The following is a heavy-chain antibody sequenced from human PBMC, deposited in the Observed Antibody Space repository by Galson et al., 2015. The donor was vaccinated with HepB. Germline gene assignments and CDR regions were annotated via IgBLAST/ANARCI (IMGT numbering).Heavy chain of an antibody. CDR1: GYSFTNYA. Sequence: SVKVSCKASGYSFTNYAVNWGRQAPGQGLEWMGWINTNTGNPTYAQGLTGRFVFSLDTSVNTAYLQIYNLQAEDTAIYYCARVAQDANWFDPWGQGTLLTVSS. V-gene: IGHV7-4-1*01. CDR3: ARVAQDANWFDP. J-gene: IGHJ5*02. CDR2: INTNTGNP.